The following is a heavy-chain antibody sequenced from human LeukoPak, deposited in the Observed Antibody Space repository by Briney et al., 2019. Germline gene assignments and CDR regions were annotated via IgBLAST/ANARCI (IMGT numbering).Heavy chain of an antibody. Sequence: ASVKVSCKVSGYTLTELSMHWVRQAPGQGLEWMGWISGYSSNTHYAQTLQGRVTMTTDTSTNTAYMELRSLISDDTAVYYCARATGTWGHDGFDIWGQGTMVTVS. V-gene: IGHV1-18*01. D-gene: IGHD3-16*01. CDR3: ARATGTWGHDGFDI. CDR1: GYTLTELS. CDR2: ISGYSSNT. J-gene: IGHJ3*02.